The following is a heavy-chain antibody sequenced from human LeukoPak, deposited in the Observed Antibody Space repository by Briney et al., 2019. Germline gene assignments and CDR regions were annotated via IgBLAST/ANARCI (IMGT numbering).Heavy chain of an antibody. D-gene: IGHD4-17*01. V-gene: IGHV3-7*05. CDR3: ASKAVTYYYDY. Sequence: GGSLILSCAASGFTFSSSWMTWVRQAPGKGLEWVANINNDGSGTYYVDSAEGRFTISRDNAKNSLFLQMNSLRAEDTAVYYCASKAVTYYYDYWGQGTLVIVSS. J-gene: IGHJ4*02. CDR1: GFTFSSSW. CDR2: INNDGSGT.